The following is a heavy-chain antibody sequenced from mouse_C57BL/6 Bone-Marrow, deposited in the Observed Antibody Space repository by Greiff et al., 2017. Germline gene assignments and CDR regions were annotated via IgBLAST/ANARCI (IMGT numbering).Heavy chain of an antibody. Sequence: QVQLQQPGAELVKPGASVKMSCKASGYTFTSYWITWVEQRPGQGLEWIGDIYPGSGSTNYNEKFKSKATLTVNTSSSTAYMQLSSLTSEDSAVYDCARAFITTVVAPLDYWGQGTTLTVSS. J-gene: IGHJ2*01. D-gene: IGHD1-1*01. CDR3: ARAFITTVVAPLDY. CDR1: GYTFTSYW. V-gene: IGHV1-55*01. CDR2: IYPGSGST.